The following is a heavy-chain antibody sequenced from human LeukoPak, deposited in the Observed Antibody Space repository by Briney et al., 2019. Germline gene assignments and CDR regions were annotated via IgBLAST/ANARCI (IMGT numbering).Heavy chain of an antibody. CDR2: IKQDGSEK. CDR1: GFTFSSYS. J-gene: IGHJ4*02. D-gene: IGHD4-17*01. V-gene: IGHV3-7*04. CDR3: ARGTGTMFDY. Sequence: GGSLRLSCAVSGFTFSSYSMSWVRQAPGKGLEWVANIKQDGSEKYYVDSVKGRFTISRDNSKNTLYLQMNSLRAEDTAVYYCARGTGTMFDYWGQGTLVTVSS.